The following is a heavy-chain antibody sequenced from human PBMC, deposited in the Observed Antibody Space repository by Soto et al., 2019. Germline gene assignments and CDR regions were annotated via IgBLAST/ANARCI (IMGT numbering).Heavy chain of an antibody. CDR2: ISGSGGST. D-gene: IGHD6-13*01. CDR1: GFTFSSYA. CDR3: SKLSWGEDECMDV. Sequence: EVQLLESGGGLVQPGGSLRLSCAASGFTFSSYAMSWVRQAPGKGLEWVSAISGSGGSTDYADSVKGRFTISRDNAKNTLYLQMNSLRAVDTAVYYCSKLSWGEDECMDVWGQGTTVTVSS. J-gene: IGHJ6*02. V-gene: IGHV3-23*01.